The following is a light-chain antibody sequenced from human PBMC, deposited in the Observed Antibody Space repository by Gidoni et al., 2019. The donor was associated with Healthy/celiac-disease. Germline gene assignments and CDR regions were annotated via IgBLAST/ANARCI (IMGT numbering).Light chain of an antibody. V-gene: IGLV4-69*01. CDR3: QTWGTGIQV. J-gene: IGLJ2*01. CDR2: LNSDGSH. Sequence: QLVLTHSPSASASLGASVKLTCTLSSGPSSYAIAWHQQQPEKGTRYLMKLNSDGSHSKGDGIPDRFSGSSSGAERYLTISSLQSEDEADYYCQTWGTGIQVFGGGTKLTVL. CDR1: SGPSSYA.